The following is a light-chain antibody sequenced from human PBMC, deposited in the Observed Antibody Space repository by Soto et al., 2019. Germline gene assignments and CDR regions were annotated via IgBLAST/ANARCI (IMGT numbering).Light chain of an antibody. Sequence: QSVLTQPAPVSGSPGQSITISCTGTSGDVGGYNYVSWYQQHPGKAPKLMIYEVSNRPSGVSNRFSGSKSGNTASLTISGLQAEDEADYYCTSYTRSTTPYIYGTGTKLTVL. CDR2: EVS. CDR3: TSYTRSTTPYI. V-gene: IGLV2-14*01. CDR1: SGDVGGYNY. J-gene: IGLJ1*01.